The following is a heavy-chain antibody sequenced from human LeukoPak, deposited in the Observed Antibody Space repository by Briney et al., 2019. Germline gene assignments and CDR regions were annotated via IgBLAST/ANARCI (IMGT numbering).Heavy chain of an antibody. CDR1: GFTFTSYA. J-gene: IGHJ4*02. CDR3: AKAFSSAYDYGPTDS. Sequence: PGGSLRLSCAASGFTFTSYAMSWVRQAPGKGLEGVSTINKNGGTTYYADSVKGRFTISRDNSDTTLHLQMNRPRAEDTAVYYCAKAFSSAYDYGPTDSWGQGTLVTVSS. V-gene: IGHV3-23*01. D-gene: IGHD4/OR15-4a*01. CDR2: INKNGGTT.